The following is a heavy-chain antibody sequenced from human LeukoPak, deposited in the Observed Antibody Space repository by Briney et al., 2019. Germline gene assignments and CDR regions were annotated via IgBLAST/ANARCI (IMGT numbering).Heavy chain of an antibody. CDR3: ARVEREMAPLV. Sequence: GGSLRLSCAASGFTFSSYWMSWVRQAPGKGLEWVANIKKDGSEKYYVDSVKGRFTISRDSAKTSLYLQMISLRAEDTAVYYCARVEREMAPLVWGQGSLVTVSS. CDR1: GFTFSSYW. V-gene: IGHV3-7*01. D-gene: IGHD5-24*01. J-gene: IGHJ4*02. CDR2: IKKDGSEK.